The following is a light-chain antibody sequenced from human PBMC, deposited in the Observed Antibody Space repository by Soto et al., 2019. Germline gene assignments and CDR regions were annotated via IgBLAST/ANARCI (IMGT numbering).Light chain of an antibody. CDR3: QTRGSGIVV. J-gene: IGLJ2*01. CDR1: SGHSNYA. V-gene: IGLV4-69*01. Sequence: QPVLTQSPSVSASLGASVKLTCTLSSGHSNYAIAWHQQQSEKGPRYLMKLNSDGSHSKGDGIPDRFSGSSSVAERYLTISSLESEDEADYYCQTRGSGIVVFGGGTKVTVL. CDR2: LNSDGSH.